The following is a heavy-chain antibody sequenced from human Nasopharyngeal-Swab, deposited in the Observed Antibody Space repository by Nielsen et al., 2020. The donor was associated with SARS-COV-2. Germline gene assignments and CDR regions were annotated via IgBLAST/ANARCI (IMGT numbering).Heavy chain of an antibody. CDR3: ARDIGVQGLPAYFDY. Sequence: GESLKISCAASGFTFSSYWMSWVRQAPGKGLEWVANIKQDGSEKYYVDSVKGRFTISRDNAKNSLYLQMNSLRAEDTAVYYCARDIGVQGLPAYFDYWGQGTLVTVSS. D-gene: IGHD3-10*01. CDR2: IKQDGSEK. J-gene: IGHJ4*02. CDR1: GFTFSSYW. V-gene: IGHV3-7*03.